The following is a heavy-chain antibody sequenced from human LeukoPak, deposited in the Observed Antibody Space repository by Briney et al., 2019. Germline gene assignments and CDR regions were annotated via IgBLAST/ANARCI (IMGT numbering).Heavy chain of an antibody. CDR3: AKYRSAWSFDY. J-gene: IGHJ4*02. CDR2: IDIGGGST. D-gene: IGHD6-13*01. V-gene: IGHV3-23*01. Sequence: GGSLRLSCVTSGFTFSGHAMCWVRQAPGKGLEWVSSIDIGGGSTYYADSVKGRFTISRDNSKNTLYLQVNSLRAEDTAVYYCAKYRSAWSFDYWGQGTLVTVSS. CDR1: GFTFSGHA.